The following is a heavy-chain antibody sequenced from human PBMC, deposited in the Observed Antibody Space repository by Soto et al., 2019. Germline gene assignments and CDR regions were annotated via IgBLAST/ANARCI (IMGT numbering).Heavy chain of an antibody. Sequence: SETLSLTCAVYGASLSGYHYTWIRQSPGKGLEWIGEVHHDGGINYNPSLASRVTISADASKNQFSLRLRSATAADTAVYYCSRGYGAQWPTSDYWGQGTLVTVSS. J-gene: IGHJ4*02. CDR1: GASLSGYH. CDR3: SRGYGAQWPTSDY. V-gene: IGHV4-34*01. D-gene: IGHD4-17*01. CDR2: VHHDGGI.